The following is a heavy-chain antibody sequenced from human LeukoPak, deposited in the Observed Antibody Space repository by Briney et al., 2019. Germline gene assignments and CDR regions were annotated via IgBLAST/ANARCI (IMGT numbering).Heavy chain of an antibody. Sequence: GGSLRLSCAASGFTLSNHAMSWVRQAPGKGLEWVAAISGSGGSACYANAVKRQFTITRNNSRNTLYLKMNSLRTDDTAVYYGARHKENYGDSCLDDDWGEEALVTAAS. J-gene: IGHJ4*02. V-gene: IGHV3-23*01. CDR3: ARHKENYGDSCLDDD. CDR2: ISGSGGSA. D-gene: IGHD4-17*01. CDR1: GFTLSNHA.